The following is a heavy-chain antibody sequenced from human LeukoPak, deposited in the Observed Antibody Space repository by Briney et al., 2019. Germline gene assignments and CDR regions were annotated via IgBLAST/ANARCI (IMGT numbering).Heavy chain of an antibody. CDR2: ISGSGGST. CDR3: AKVPAPYSGSYLVNFDY. J-gene: IGHJ4*02. V-gene: IGHV3-23*01. CDR1: GFTFSSYA. D-gene: IGHD1-26*01. Sequence: PGASLRLSCAASGFTFSSYAMCWVRQAPGKGLEWVSAISGSGGSTYCADSVKGRFTISRDNSKNTLYLQMNSLRAEDTAVYYCAKVPAPYSGSYLVNFDYWGQGTLVTVSS.